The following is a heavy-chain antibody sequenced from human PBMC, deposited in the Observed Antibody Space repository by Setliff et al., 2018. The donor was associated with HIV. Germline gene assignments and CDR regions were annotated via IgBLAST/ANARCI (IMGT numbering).Heavy chain of an antibody. Sequence: SVKVSCKASGGTFSSYAISWVRQAPGQGLEWMGGIIPIFGTANYAQKFQGRVTITADESTSTAYMELSSLRSEDTAVYYCARPSDTAMVTVGYYYYGIDVWGQGTTVTVSS. D-gene: IGHD5-18*01. CDR1: GGTFSSYA. CDR2: IIPIFGTA. J-gene: IGHJ6*02. V-gene: IGHV1-69*13. CDR3: ARPSDTAMVTVGYYYYGIDV.